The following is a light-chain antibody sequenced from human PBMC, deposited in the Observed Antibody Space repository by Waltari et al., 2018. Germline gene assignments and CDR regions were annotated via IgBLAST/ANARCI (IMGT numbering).Light chain of an antibody. CDR2: DAS. V-gene: IGKV3-11*01. Sequence: EIVFSQSPATPSLSSGERATLPRRASQRVSSFLAWYQQKRGQAPRLLIYDASTRATGIPARFGGSGSGTDFTLTISSLEPEDFAVYYCRQRKTWPITFGQGTRLEI. J-gene: IGKJ5*01. CDR1: QRVSSF. CDR3: RQRKTWPIT.